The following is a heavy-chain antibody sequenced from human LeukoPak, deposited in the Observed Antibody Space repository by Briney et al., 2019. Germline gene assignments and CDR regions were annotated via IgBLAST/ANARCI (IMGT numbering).Heavy chain of an antibody. CDR3: ARGGAAAGNFQH. V-gene: IGHV4-39*06. CDR2: TYYSGST. D-gene: IGHD6-13*01. CDR1: GGSISSSSYY. Sequence: SETLSLTCTVSGGSISSSSYYWGWIRQPPGKGLEWIGSTYYSGSTYYNPSLKSRVTISVDTSKNQFPLKLSSVTAADTAVYYCARGGAAAGNFQHWGQGTLVTVSS. J-gene: IGHJ1*01.